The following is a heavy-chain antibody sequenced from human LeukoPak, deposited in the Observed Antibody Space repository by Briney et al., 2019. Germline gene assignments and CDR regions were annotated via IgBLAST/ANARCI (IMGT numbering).Heavy chain of an antibody. V-gene: IGHV3-74*01. Sequence: GGSLRLSCAASGFTFGSYWMHWVRQTPGKGLMWVSRIESDGSTIYADSVKDRFTISRDNGKNTVYLQMNSLRVDDTAMYYCARAVTYFYGSVTYDWFDPWGQGTLVTVSS. CDR1: GFTFGSYW. D-gene: IGHD3-10*01. CDR3: ARAVTYFYGSVTYDWFDP. J-gene: IGHJ5*02. CDR2: IESDGST.